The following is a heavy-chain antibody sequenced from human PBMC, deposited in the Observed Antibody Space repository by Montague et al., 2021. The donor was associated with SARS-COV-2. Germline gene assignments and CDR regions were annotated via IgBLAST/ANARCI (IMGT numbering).Heavy chain of an antibody. CDR1: GGSISSSSYY. CDR3: ARQENSSGWFKPDAFDI. Sequence: SETLSLTCTVSGGSISSSSYYWGWIRQPPGKGLEWIGSIYYSGSTYYNPSLKSRVTISVDTSKNQFSLKLSSVTAADTAVYYCARQENSSGWFKPDAFDIWGQGTWSPSLQ. V-gene: IGHV4-39*01. D-gene: IGHD6-19*01. J-gene: IGHJ3*02. CDR2: IYYSGST.